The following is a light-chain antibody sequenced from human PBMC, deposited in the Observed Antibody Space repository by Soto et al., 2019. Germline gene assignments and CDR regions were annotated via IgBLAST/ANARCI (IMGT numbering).Light chain of an antibody. V-gene: IGLV3-9*01. Sequence: SYELTQPLSVSVALGQTARITCGGNNIGNKNVHWYQQKPGQAPVVVIYRDNNRPSGIPERLSGSNSGNTATLTISRAQAGDEADYYYRVWDSSTVVFGGGTKLTVL. CDR2: RDN. CDR3: RVWDSSTVV. CDR1: NIGNKN. J-gene: IGLJ2*01.